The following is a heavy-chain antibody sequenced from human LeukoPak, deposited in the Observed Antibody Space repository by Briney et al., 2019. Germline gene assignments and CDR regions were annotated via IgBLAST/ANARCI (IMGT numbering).Heavy chain of an antibody. CDR3: ARGPSGYYDYVWGSYRYFNWFDP. CDR2: IYYSGTT. CDR1: GGTISSSSYY. J-gene: IGHJ5*02. V-gene: IGHV4-39*01. D-gene: IGHD3-16*02. Sequence: PSETLSLTCTVSGGTISSSSYYWGWIRQPPGKGLEWIGSIYYSGTTYYNPSLKSRVTISVDTSRNQFSLKLSSVTAADTAVYYCARGPSGYYDYVWGSYRYFNWFDPWGQGTLVTVSS.